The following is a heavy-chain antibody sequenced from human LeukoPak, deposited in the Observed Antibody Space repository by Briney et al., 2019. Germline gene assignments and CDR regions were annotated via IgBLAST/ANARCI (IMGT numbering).Heavy chain of an antibody. CDR1: GFVFSNFV. CDR3: AKKSPYGMDV. V-gene: IGHV3-74*01. CDR2: IPTDDNPT. Sequence: GGSLRLSCAASGFVFSNFVMHWVRQAPGKGLVWVSRIPTDDNPTNYADFVQGRFTISRDNSKNTLYLQMNSLRAEDTAVYYCAKKSPYGMDVWGQGTTVTVSS. J-gene: IGHJ6*02.